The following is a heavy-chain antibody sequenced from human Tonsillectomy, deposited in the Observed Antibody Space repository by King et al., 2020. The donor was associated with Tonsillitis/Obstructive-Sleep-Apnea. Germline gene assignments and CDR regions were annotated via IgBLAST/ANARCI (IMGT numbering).Heavy chain of an antibody. V-gene: IGHV4-39*01. CDR1: GGSISSSSYY. CDR2: IYYSGST. CDR3: ARQQYYYYYMDV. Sequence: LQLQESGPGLVKPSETLSLTCTVSGGSISSSSYYWGWIRQPPGKGLEWIGSIYYSGSTYYNPSLKSRVTISVNTSKNQFSLTLSSVTAADTAVYYCARQQYYYYYMDVWGKGTTVTVSS. J-gene: IGHJ6*03.